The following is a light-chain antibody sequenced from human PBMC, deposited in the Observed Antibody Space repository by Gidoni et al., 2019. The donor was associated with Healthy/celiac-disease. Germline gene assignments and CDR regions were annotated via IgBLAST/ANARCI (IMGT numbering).Light chain of an antibody. CDR1: QSISSY. Sequence: DIQMTQSPASLSASVGDRVTITCRASQSISSYLNWYQQKPWKAPKLLIYAASSLQSGVPSRFSGRGSWTDFTLTISSLPPEDFATYYCQQSYSTPRTFGQGTKVEIK. J-gene: IGKJ1*01. V-gene: IGKV1-39*01. CDR3: QQSYSTPRT. CDR2: AAS.